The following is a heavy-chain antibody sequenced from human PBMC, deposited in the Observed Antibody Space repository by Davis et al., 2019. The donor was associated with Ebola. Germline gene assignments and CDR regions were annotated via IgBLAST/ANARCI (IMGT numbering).Heavy chain of an antibody. V-gene: IGHV3-53*01. CDR2: IFSGGRT. D-gene: IGHD5-18*01. CDR1: GFTVSTNY. CDR3: ARSSGYSYPTNYYGMDV. Sequence: GESLKISCAASGFTVSTNYMNWVRQAPGKGLEWVSVIFSGGRTYYADSVKGRSTISRDNAKNSLYLQMNSLRAEDTAVYYCARSSGYSYPTNYYGMDVWGQGTTVTVSS. J-gene: IGHJ6*02.